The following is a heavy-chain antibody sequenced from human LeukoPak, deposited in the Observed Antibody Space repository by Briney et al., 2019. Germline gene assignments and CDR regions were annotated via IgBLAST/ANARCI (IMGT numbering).Heavy chain of an antibody. D-gene: IGHD6-19*01. CDR1: GGSISSSTW. V-gene: IGHV4-4*02. Sequence: SETLSLTCTVSGGSISSSTWWRWVRQPPGKGLEWIGEIYHSGRTNFNPSLKSRVTISVDKSKNQFSLRLNSVTAADTAVYYCARVQFSSGSLDYWGQGTLVTVSS. CDR3: ARVQFSSGSLDY. CDR2: IYHSGRT. J-gene: IGHJ4*02.